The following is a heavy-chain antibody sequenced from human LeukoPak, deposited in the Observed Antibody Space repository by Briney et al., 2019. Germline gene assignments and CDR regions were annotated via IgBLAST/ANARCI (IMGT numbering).Heavy chain of an antibody. J-gene: IGHJ4*02. CDR1: GYPFTSYG. CDR2: ISAYNGNT. D-gene: IGHD2-2*01. CDR3: ARVPEDIVVVPAALPDY. V-gene: IGHV1-18*01. Sequence: ASVKVSCKASGYPFTSYGISWVRQAPGQGLEWMGWISAYNGNTNYAQKLQGRVTMTTDTSTSTAYMELRSLRSDDTAVYYCARVPEDIVVVPAALPDYWGQGTLVTVSS.